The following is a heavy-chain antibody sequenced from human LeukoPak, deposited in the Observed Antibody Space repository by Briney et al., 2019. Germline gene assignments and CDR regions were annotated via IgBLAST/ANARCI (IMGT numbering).Heavy chain of an antibody. Sequence: GRSLRLSCAASGFTFSSYGMHWVRQAPGKGLEWEAVISYDGSNKYYADSVKGRFTISRDNSKNTLYLQMNSLRAEDTAVYYCAKEGYSSGRGLDYWGQGTLVTVSS. J-gene: IGHJ4*02. CDR1: GFTFSSYG. D-gene: IGHD6-19*01. V-gene: IGHV3-30*18. CDR3: AKEGYSSGRGLDY. CDR2: ISYDGSNK.